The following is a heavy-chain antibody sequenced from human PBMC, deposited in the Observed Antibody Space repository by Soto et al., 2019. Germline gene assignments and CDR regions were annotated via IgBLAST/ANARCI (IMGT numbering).Heavy chain of an antibody. D-gene: IGHD4-4*01. V-gene: IGHV5-51*01. CDR1: GDRFTDYS. CDR3: ARHISKVRYYYYAMDV. Sequence: SRRGSGDRFTDYSLDWVRQLPGKGLEWMGIIYPGDSDTRYSPSFQGHVTITGDKSTNTAYLQWNTLRASDTAMYYCARHISKVRYYYYAMDVWCQVTPVTVSS. CDR2: IYPGDSDT. J-gene: IGHJ6*02.